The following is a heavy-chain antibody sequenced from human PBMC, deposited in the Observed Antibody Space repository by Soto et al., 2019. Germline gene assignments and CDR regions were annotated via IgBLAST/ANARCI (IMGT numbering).Heavy chain of an antibody. CDR2: INPSGGST. CDR1: GYTFTSYY. V-gene: IGHV1-46*03. CDR3: TCGGAIVVVTAPFYL. Sequence: GASVKVSCKASGYTFTSYYMHWVRQAPGQGLEWMGIINPSGGSTSYAQKFQGRVTMTRDTSTSTVSMELSSLRYEDTALYYCTCGGAIVVVTAPFYLWGQGTLVTVSS. J-gene: IGHJ5*02. D-gene: IGHD2-21*02.